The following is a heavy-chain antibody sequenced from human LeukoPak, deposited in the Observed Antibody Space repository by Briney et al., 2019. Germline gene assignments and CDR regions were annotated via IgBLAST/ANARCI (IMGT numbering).Heavy chain of an antibody. Sequence: GGSLRLSCAASGFTFSRHWMTWVRQAPGKGLEWVANIKEDGTKKNYVDSVKGRFTISRDSSKNTLYLQMNSLRAEDTAVYYCAKDPDSSGHEGYFDYWGQGTLVTVSS. CDR3: AKDPDSSGHEGYFDY. J-gene: IGHJ4*02. V-gene: IGHV3-7*03. CDR2: IKEDGTKK. D-gene: IGHD3-22*01. CDR1: GFTFSRHW.